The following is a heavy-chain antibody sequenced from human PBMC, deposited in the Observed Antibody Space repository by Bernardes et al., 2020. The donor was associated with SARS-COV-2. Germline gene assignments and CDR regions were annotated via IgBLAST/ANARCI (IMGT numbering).Heavy chain of an antibody. Sequence: SLLLSFSSSLFTFSSYSMNWVRQAPGKGLEWVSSISSSSSYIYYADSVKGRFTISRDNAKNSLYLQMNSLRAEDTAVYYCARRAYCSSTSCYKRLGYYYYMDVWGKGAKVTVSS. CDR2: ISSSSSYI. CDR3: ARRAYCSSTSCYKRLGYYYYMDV. D-gene: IGHD2-2*02. V-gene: IGHV3-21*01. J-gene: IGHJ6*03. CDR1: LFTFSSYS.